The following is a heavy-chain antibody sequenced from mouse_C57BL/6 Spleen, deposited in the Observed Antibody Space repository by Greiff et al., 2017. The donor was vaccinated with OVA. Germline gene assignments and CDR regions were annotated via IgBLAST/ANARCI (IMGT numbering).Heavy chain of an antibody. V-gene: IGHV1-69*01. CDR2: IDPSDSYT. J-gene: IGHJ4*01. CDR1: GYTFTSYW. Sequence: QVHVKQPGAELVMPGASVKLSCKASGYTFTSYWMHWVKQRPGQGLEWIGEIDPSDSYTNYNQKFKGKSTLTVDKSSSTAYMQLSSLTSEDSAVYYCARTRGDYWGQGTSVTVSS. CDR3: ARTRGDY.